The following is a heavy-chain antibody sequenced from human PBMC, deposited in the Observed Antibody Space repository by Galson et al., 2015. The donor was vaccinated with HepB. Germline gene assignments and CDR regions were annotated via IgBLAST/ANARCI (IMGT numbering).Heavy chain of an antibody. CDR3: ARHTAVSGTRGFDM. CDR2: TSHGGNT. D-gene: IGHD6-19*01. J-gene: IGHJ3*02. Sequence: QSPGKGLEWIGETSHGGNTYFHPSLTGQADIFLDASKNQFSLNLHSVTAADTAIYFCARHTAVSGTRGFDMWGQGTLVTVSS. V-gene: IGHV4-4*01.